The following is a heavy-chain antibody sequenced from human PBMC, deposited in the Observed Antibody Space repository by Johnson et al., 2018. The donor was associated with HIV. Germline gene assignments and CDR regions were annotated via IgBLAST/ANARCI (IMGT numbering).Heavy chain of an antibody. V-gene: IGHV3-66*01. CDR2: IYSDGTT. CDR1: AFSVSSNY. CDR3: AKEGYCYPDPAHGNRAVAFDI. J-gene: IGHJ3*02. D-gene: IGHD2-21*01. Sequence: VQLVESGGGVVQPGGSLRLSCAVSAFSVSSNYMSWVRQAPGKGLEWVSVIYSDGTTYYADSVKGRFTISRDNAKNSLFLQMNGLRAEDTAFDYSAKEGYCYPDPAHGNRAVAFDIWGQWTMVTVSS.